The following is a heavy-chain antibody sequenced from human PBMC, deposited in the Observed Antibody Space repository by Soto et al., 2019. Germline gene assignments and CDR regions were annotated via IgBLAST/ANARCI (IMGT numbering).Heavy chain of an antibody. CDR1: GYIFTDYG. J-gene: IGHJ4*02. Sequence: GPEVKKPGASVKVSCKASGYIFTDYGISWVRQAPGKGLEWMGWISAYSGNTDYAQNFQDRVTMTTDTSTSTAYLEVRSLRSDDTAVYYCARERWSTQHWGQGTLITVSS. V-gene: IGHV1-18*01. CDR3: ARERWSTQH. CDR2: ISAYSGNT. D-gene: IGHD1-26*01.